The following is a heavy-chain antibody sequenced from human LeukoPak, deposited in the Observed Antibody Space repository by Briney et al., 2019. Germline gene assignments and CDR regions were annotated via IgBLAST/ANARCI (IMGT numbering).Heavy chain of an antibody. CDR3: ARRIAAAGRYFQH. V-gene: IGHV3-23*01. D-gene: IGHD6-13*01. CDR1: GFTFSSYA. CDR2: ISGSGGST. J-gene: IGHJ1*01. Sequence: GGSLRLSCAASGFTFSSYAMSWVRQAPGKGLEWVSAISGSGGSTYYADSVKGRFTISRDNSKNTLYLQMNSLRAEDTAVYYCARRIAAAGRYFQHWGQGTLVTVSS.